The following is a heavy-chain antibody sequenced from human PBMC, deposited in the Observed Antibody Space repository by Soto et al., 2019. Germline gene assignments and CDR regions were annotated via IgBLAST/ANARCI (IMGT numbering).Heavy chain of an antibody. CDR2: ISSSSSYI. CDR1: GFAFRSYS. V-gene: IGHV3-21*01. Sequence: GGSLRLSCAASGFAFRSYSMNWVRQDPGKGLEWVTSISSSSSYIYYAASVKGRFTIARDNAKNSLYRQRNSLRAEDTAVCSSARDEPEGEEFDYWGQGTLVTVAS. J-gene: IGHJ4*02. CDR3: ARDEPEGEEFDY.